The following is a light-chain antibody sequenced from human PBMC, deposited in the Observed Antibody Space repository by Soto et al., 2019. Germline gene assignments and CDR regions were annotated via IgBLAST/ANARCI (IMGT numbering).Light chain of an antibody. V-gene: IGKV1-5*01. Sequence: DLQLTPSPSTLSASVGDRVTITYRASQSISSWLAWYQQKPGKAPKLLIYDASSLESGVPSRFSGSGSGTEFTLTISSLQPEDLATYYSQQSDRTPPTFGQASKV. CDR1: QSISSW. J-gene: IGKJ1*01. CDR3: QQSDRTPPT. CDR2: DAS.